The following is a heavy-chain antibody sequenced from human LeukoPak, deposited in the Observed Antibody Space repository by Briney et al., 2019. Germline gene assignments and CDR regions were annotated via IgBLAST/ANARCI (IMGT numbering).Heavy chain of an antibody. V-gene: IGHV4-59*01. CDR3: ARAPSYDSPSYYYYYGMDV. CDR1: GGSISSYY. D-gene: IGHD3-22*01. CDR2: IYYSGST. J-gene: IGHJ6*02. Sequence: SETLFLTCTVSGGSISSYYWSWIRQPPGKGLEWIGYIYYSGSTNYNPSLKSRVTISVDTSKNQFSLKLSSVTAADTAVYYCARAPSYDSPSYYYYYGMDVWGQGTTVTVSS.